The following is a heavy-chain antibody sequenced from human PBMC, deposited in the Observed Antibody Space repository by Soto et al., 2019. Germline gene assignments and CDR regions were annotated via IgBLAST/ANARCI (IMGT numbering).Heavy chain of an antibody. J-gene: IGHJ4*02. CDR2: IYYSGST. D-gene: IGHD3-22*01. CDR1: GGSISSYY. V-gene: IGHV4-59*08. Sequence: SETLSLTCTVSGGSISSYYWNWIRQSPGKGLEWIGYIYYSGSTNYNPSLKSRVTISVDTSKNQFSLKLSSVTAADTAVYYCARHLLDTNGYWSQFDYLGQGTLVTVAS. CDR3: ARHLLDTNGYWSQFDY.